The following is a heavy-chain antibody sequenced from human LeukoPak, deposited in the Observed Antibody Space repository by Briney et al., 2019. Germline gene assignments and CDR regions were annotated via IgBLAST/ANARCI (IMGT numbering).Heavy chain of an antibody. V-gene: IGHV3-11*01. Sequence: KPGGSLRLSCAASGFTFSDYYMSWIRQAPGKGLEWVSYISSSGSTIYYADSVKGRFTISRDNAKKSLYLQMNSLRAEDTAMYYRARVRGGVPAAPFDYWGQGTLVTVSS. J-gene: IGHJ4*02. CDR1: GFTFSDYY. D-gene: IGHD2-2*01. CDR2: ISSSGSTI. CDR3: ARVRGGVPAAPFDY.